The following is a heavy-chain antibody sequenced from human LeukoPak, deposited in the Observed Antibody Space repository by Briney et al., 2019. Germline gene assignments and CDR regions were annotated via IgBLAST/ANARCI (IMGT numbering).Heavy chain of an antibody. CDR2: IYTSGST. Sequence: SETLSLTCTVSGGSISSYYWSWIRQLAGKGLEWIGRIYTSGSTNYNPSLKSRVTMSVDTSKNQFSLKLSSVTAADTAVYYCARDNLVAAAGYYYYGMDVWGQGTTVTVSS. V-gene: IGHV4-4*07. J-gene: IGHJ6*02. CDR3: ARDNLVAAAGYYYYGMDV. D-gene: IGHD6-13*01. CDR1: GGSISSYY.